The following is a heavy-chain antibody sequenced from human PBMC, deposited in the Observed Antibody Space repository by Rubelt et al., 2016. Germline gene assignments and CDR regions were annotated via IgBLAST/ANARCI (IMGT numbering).Heavy chain of an antibody. CDR2: IRQDGGEK. CDR1: GFTFSSYW. V-gene: IGHV3-7*02. J-gene: IGHJ4*02. CDR3: ATHNDWSFNY. D-gene: IGHD3-9*01. Sequence: ESGGGLVQPGGSLRLSCAASGFTFSSYWMSWVRQAPGKGLEWAANIRQDGGEKYYVDSVKGRFTISRDNAKNSLFLQMHSLRAEDTAVYYCATHNDWSFNYWGQGTLVTVSS.